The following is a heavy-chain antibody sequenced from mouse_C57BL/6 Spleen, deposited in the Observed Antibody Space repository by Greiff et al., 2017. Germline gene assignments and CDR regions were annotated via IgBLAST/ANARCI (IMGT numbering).Heavy chain of an antibody. V-gene: IGHV5-4*01. J-gene: IGHJ1*03. CDR1: GFTFSSYA. D-gene: IGHD1-1*01. Sequence: EVMLVESGGGLVKPGGSLKLSCAASGFTFSSYAMSWVRQTPEKRLEWVATISDGGSYTDYPDNVKGRFTICRDKAKKNLYLQMSHLKSEATALYYCAREGRGSSYRYFEVWGTGTTVTVSS. CDR2: ISDGGSYT. CDR3: AREGRGSSYRYFEV.